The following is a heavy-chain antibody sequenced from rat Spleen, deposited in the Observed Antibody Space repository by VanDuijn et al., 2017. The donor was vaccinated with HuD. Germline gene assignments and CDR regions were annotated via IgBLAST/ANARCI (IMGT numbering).Heavy chain of an antibody. CDR2: MWSDGGT. D-gene: IGHD1-2*01. Sequence: QVQLKESGPGLVQPSQTLSLTCTVSGFSLTSYHVHWVRQPPGKGLEWMGVMWSDGGTAYNSALKSRLSISRDTSKSQVILKMNRLQTEDTAIYFCTRDGDSSWFAYWGQGTLVTVSS. V-gene: IGHV2-32*01. CDR1: GFSLTSYH. J-gene: IGHJ3*01. CDR3: TRDGDSSWFAY.